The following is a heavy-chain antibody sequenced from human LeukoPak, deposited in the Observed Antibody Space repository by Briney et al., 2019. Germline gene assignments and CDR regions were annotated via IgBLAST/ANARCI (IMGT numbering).Heavy chain of an antibody. V-gene: IGHV1-18*01. J-gene: IGHJ4*02. Sequence: ASVKVSCKASGYTFTSYGISWVRQAPGQGLAWTGWISAYNGNTNYAQKLQGRVTMTTDTSTSTAYMELMSLRSNDTAVYYCARVKVEIATILHYFDYWGQGTLVTVSS. CDR3: ARVKVEIATILHYFDY. CDR2: ISAYNGNT. D-gene: IGHD5-24*01. CDR1: GYTFTSYG.